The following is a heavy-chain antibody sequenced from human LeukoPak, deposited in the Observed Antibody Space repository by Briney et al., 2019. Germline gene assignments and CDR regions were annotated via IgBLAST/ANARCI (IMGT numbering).Heavy chain of an antibody. CDR2: IRGGGADK. CDR1: GFSFSTYS. D-gene: IGHD1/OR15-1a*01. J-gene: IGHJ4*02. V-gene: IGHV3-23*01. Sequence: GGSLRLSCAASGFSFSTYSMSWVRQAPGKGQEWVSSIRGGGADKYYADSVKGRFSISRDNSQDTLSLQMNSLRAEDTAVYYCAKISWDGRGTFDWGRGTLVTVFS. CDR3: AKISWDGRGTFD.